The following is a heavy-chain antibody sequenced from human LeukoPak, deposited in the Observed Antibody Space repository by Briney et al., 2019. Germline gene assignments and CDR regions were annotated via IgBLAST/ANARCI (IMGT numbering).Heavy chain of an antibody. CDR2: IYHSGST. CDR3: ARAPVLRFLEWLFFDY. Sequence: SETLSLTCAVPGGSISSGGYSWSWIRQPPGKGLEWIGYIYHSGSTYYNPSLKSRVTISVDRSKNQFSLKLSSVTAADTAVYYCARAPVLRFLEWLFFDYWGQGTLVTVSS. J-gene: IGHJ4*02. CDR1: GGSISSGGYS. V-gene: IGHV4-30-2*01. D-gene: IGHD3-3*01.